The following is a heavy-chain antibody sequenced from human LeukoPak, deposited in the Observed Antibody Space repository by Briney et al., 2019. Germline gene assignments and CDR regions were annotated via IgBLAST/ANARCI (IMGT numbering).Heavy chain of an antibody. V-gene: IGHV4-34*01. Sequence: PSETLSLTCAVYGGSFSGYYWSWIRQPPGKGLEWIGEINHSGSTNYNPSLKSRVTISVDTSKNQFSLRLSSVTAADTAVYYCAGGRPRGSYRKDWFDPWGQGTLVTVSS. CDR2: INHSGST. CDR3: AGGRPRGSYRKDWFDP. J-gene: IGHJ5*02. CDR1: GGSFSGYY. D-gene: IGHD3-16*02.